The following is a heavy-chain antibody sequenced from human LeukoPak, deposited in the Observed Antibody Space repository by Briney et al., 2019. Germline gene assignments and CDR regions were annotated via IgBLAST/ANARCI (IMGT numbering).Heavy chain of an antibody. Sequence: GGSLRLSCAASGFTFSSYGMHWVRQAPGKGLEWVAVIWYDGSNKHYADSVKGRFTISRDNSKNTLYLQMNSLRAEDTAVYYCANTVTTSPPTLLYYYYMDVWGKGTTVTVSS. CDR1: GFTFSSYG. J-gene: IGHJ6*03. D-gene: IGHD4-11*01. CDR2: IWYDGSNK. V-gene: IGHV3-33*06. CDR3: ANTVTTSPPTLLYYYYMDV.